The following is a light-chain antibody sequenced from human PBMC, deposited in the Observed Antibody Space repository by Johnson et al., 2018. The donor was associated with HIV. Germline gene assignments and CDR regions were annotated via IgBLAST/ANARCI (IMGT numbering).Light chain of an antibody. CDR2: DNN. Sequence: SVLTQPPSVSAAPGQKVPISCSGSSSNIGNNYVSWYQQLPGTAPKLLIYDNNKRPSGIPDRFSGSKSGTSATLGITGLQTGDAADYYCGTWDSSLSAGVFGTGTKVTVL. J-gene: IGLJ1*01. CDR3: GTWDSSLSAGV. CDR1: SSNIGNNY. V-gene: IGLV1-51*01.